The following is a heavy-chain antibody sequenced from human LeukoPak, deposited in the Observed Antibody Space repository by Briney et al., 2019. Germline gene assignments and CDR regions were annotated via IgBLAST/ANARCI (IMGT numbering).Heavy chain of an antibody. J-gene: IGHJ4*02. D-gene: IGHD5-24*01. CDR1: GVSISSYS. CDR3: ARELRKRDGYFDY. V-gene: IGHV4-59*01. Sequence: SETLSLTCTVSGVSISSYSWSWIRQPPGKGLEWIGYIYYSGSTNYNPSLKSRVTISVDTSKNQFSLKLSSVTAADTAVYYCARELRKRDGYFDYWGQGTLVTVSS. CDR2: IYYSGST.